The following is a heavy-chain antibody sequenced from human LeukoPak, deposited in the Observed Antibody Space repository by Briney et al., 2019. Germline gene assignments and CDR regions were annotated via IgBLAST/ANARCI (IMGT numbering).Heavy chain of an antibody. CDR3: ARGKKNYYYYYYMDV. J-gene: IGHJ6*03. CDR2: ISSSGSTI. Sequence: GGSLRLSCAASGFTFSDYYMSWIRQAPGKGLEWVSYISSSGSTIYYADSVKGRFTISRDNAKNSLYLQMNSLRAEDTAVYYCARGKKNYYYYYYMDVWGKGTTVTIPS. V-gene: IGHV3-11*01. CDR1: GFTFSDYY.